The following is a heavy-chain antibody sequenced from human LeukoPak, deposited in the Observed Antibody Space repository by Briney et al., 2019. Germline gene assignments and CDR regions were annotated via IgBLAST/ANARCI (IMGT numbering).Heavy chain of an antibody. D-gene: IGHD1-26*01. CDR3: ARRRYSGSSQHFDY. J-gene: IGHJ4*02. CDR1: EFSVGSNY. CDR2: IYSGGST. V-gene: IGHV3-66*01. Sequence: GGSLRLSCAASEFSVGSNYMTWVRQAPGKGLEWVSLIYSGGSTYYADSVKGRFTISRDNSKNTLYLQMNSLRAEDTAVYYCARRRYSGSSQHFDYWGLGTLVTVSS.